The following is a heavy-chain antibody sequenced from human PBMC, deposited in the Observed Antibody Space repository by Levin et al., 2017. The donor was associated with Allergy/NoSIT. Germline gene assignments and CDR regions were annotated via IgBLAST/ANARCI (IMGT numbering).Heavy chain of an antibody. V-gene: IGHV4-4*02. CDR3: ASKVAGMDSRAFDM. Sequence: SETLSLTCAVSGGSISSSKWWSWVRQPPGKGLEWIGEIHHSESTNYNPSLKSRVTISVDKPKNQFSLKLSSVTAADTAVYYCASKVAGMDSRAFDMWGQGTMVTVSP. CDR1: GGSISSSKW. D-gene: IGHD6-19*01. J-gene: IGHJ3*02. CDR2: IHHSEST.